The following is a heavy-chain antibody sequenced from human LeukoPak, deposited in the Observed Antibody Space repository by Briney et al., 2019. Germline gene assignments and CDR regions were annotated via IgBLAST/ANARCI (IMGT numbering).Heavy chain of an antibody. CDR1: GFIVSSNY. CDR2: IYNGGNT. J-gene: IGHJ4*02. CDR3: ARGLYSSGWADFDY. V-gene: IGHV3-53*01. Sequence: GGSLRLSCAASGFIVSSNYMCWVRQAPGKGLEWVSVIYNGGNTYYADSVKGRFTISRDNSKNTLYLQMNSLRAEDTAVYYCARGLYSSGWADFDYWGQGTLVTVSS. D-gene: IGHD6-19*01.